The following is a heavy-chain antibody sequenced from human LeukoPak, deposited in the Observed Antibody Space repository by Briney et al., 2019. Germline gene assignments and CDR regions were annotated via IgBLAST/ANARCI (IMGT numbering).Heavy chain of an antibody. CDR3: TLGSLYSSNWYGDY. J-gene: IGHJ4*02. Sequence: GGSLRLSCAASGFSFDTYAMTWVRQAPGKGLEWVSGISGDGGSTYYAVSVKGRFTISRDNSKNTLYLEMNGLRPEDTAVYYCTLGSLYSSNWYGDYWGQGTLVTVSS. CDR2: ISGDGGST. V-gene: IGHV3-23*01. CDR1: GFSFDTYA. D-gene: IGHD6-13*01.